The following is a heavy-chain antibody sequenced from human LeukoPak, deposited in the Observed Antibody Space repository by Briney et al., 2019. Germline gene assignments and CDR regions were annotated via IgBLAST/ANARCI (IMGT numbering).Heavy chain of an antibody. Sequence: PSETLSLTCTVSSGSISSYYWSWIRQRPGKGLEWIGYIYSSGSTNYNPSLKSRVTVSVDTSKNQFSLKLSSVTAEDTAVYYCARPWHDSSIVGFDPWGQGTLVTVSS. CDR1: SGSISSYY. J-gene: IGHJ5*02. V-gene: IGHV4-59*01. CDR3: ARPWHDSSIVGFDP. D-gene: IGHD4-11*01. CDR2: IYSSGST.